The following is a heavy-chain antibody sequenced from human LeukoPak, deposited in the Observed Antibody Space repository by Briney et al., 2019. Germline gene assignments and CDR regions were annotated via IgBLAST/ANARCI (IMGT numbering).Heavy chain of an antibody. CDR2: IIPIFGAA. J-gene: IGHJ3*02. V-gene: IGHV1-69*01. CDR3: ARDCGDSGSYYWDAFDI. Sequence: AASVKVSCKASGGTFSSYAISWVRQAPGQGLEWMGGIIPIFGAANYAQKFQGRVTITADESTSTAYMELSGLRSEDTAVYYCARDCGDSGSYYWDAFDIWGQGTMVTVSS. CDR1: GGTFSSYA. D-gene: IGHD1-26*01.